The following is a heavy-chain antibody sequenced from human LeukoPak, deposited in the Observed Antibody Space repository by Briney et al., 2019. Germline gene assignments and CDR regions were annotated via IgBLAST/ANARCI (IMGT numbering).Heavy chain of an antibody. V-gene: IGHV1-24*01. D-gene: IGHD6-19*01. J-gene: IGHJ4*02. CDR2: FDPEDGET. Sequence: ASVKVSCKVSGYTLTELSMHWVRQAPGKGLEWMGGFDPEDGETIYAQKFQGRVTMTADTATTTAYMELRNLRSDDTAMYYCARETSGRYEGPSDYWGQGTLVTVSP. CDR3: ARETSGRYEGPSDY. CDR1: GYTLTELS.